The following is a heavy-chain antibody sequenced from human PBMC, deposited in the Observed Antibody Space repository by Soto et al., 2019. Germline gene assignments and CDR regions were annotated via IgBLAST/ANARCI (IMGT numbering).Heavy chain of an antibody. CDR2: ISYDGSNK. D-gene: IGHD3-9*01. CDR1: GFTFSTYA. Sequence: QVQLVESGGGVVQPGRSLRLSCAASGFTFSTYAMHWVRQAPGKGLEWVAVISYDGSNKYYADSLKGRFTISKDNSKNPLYLHLNSLRPEDSAVYYCAKGGDILTGYECWYFDLWGRGTLVTVSS. V-gene: IGHV3-30*18. CDR3: AKGGDILTGYECWYFDL. J-gene: IGHJ2*01.